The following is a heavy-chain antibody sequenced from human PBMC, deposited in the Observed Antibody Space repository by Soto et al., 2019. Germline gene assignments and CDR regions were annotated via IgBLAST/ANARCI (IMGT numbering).Heavy chain of an antibody. Sequence: ASVKVSCKASGYIFNSFGISWVRQAPGQGLEWMGWISAYTGNTKYAQNFQGRVTMTTDTSTSTAFMELTSLTSDDRAVYYCAKNGQPPYYYYGMDVWGQGTTVTVSS. CDR1: GYIFNSFG. D-gene: IGHD2-8*01. CDR3: AKNGQPPYYYYGMDV. CDR2: ISAYTGNT. J-gene: IGHJ6*02. V-gene: IGHV1-18*01.